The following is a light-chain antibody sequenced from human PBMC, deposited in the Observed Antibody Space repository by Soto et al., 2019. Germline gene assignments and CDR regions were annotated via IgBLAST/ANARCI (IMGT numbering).Light chain of an antibody. CDR2: EVS. CDR3: SSYTSFSTYV. Sequence: QSVLAQPASVSGPPGQSITISCTGTSSDVGGYNFVSWYQHHPGKAPKVMIYEVSNRPSGVSNRFSGSKSGDTASLTISGLQAEDEADYYCSSYTSFSTYVFGTGTKVTVL. J-gene: IGLJ1*01. CDR1: SSDVGGYNF. V-gene: IGLV2-14*01.